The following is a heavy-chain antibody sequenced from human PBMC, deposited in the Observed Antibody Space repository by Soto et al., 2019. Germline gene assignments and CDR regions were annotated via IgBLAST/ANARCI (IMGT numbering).Heavy chain of an antibody. J-gene: IGHJ5*02. D-gene: IGHD3-22*01. Sequence: VQLVESGGGLVKPGGSLRLSCAASGFTFSSYGMHWVRQAPGKGLEWVAVIWYDGSNKYYADSVKGRFTISRDNSKNTLYLQMNSLRAEDTAVYYCARDAYYYDSSGLGAWFDPWGQGTLVTVSS. CDR2: IWYDGSNK. CDR3: ARDAYYYDSSGLGAWFDP. CDR1: GFTFSSYG. V-gene: IGHV3-33*08.